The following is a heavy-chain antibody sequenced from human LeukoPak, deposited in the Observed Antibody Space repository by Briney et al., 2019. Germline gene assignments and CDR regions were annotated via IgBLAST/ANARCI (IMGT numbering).Heavy chain of an antibody. CDR3: ARDDFWSGSGYNWFDP. Sequence: SETLSLTCTVSGGSISSYYWSWIRQPPGKGLEWIGYIYYSGSTNYNPSLKSRVTISVDTSKDQFSLKLSSVTAADTAVYYCARDDFWSGSGYNWFDPWGQGTLVTVSS. CDR2: IYYSGST. V-gene: IGHV4-59*12. CDR1: GGSISSYY. D-gene: IGHD3-3*01. J-gene: IGHJ5*02.